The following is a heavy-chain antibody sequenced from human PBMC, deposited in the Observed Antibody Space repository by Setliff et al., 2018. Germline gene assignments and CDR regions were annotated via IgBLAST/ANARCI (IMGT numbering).Heavy chain of an antibody. D-gene: IGHD3-16*01. V-gene: IGHV3-74*01. CDR3: ARGGSPYYFDY. CDR1: GFPLGDYG. J-gene: IGHJ4*02. CDR2: INSVGSRT. Sequence: PGGSLRLSCVGSGFPLGDYGMDWVRQTPGKGLVWVSRINSVGSRTYYADSVKGRFTISRDNAKNSLYMQMNSLRAEDTAVYYCARGGSPYYFDYWGQGTLVTVSS.